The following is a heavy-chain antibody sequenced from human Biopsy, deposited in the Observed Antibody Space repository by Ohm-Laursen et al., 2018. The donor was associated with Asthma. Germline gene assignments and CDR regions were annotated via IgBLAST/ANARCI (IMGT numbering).Heavy chain of an antibody. CDR1: GYTFTSFY. J-gene: IGHJ4*02. CDR3: ARAGALIVGATMGY. D-gene: IGHD1-26*01. V-gene: IGHV1-46*01. CDR2: INPSGGST. Sequence: ASVKASCKASGYTFTSFYMHWVRQAPGQGLEWMGIINPSGGSTSYAQKFQGRVTMTRDTSTSTVYMELSSLRCEDTAVYYCARAGALIVGATMGYWGQGTLVTVSS.